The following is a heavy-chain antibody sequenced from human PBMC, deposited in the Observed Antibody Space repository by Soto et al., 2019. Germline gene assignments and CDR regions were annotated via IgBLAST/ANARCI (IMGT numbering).Heavy chain of an antibody. J-gene: IGHJ4*02. CDR2: INPNSGGT. D-gene: IGHD3-9*01. Sequence: GASVKVSCKASGYTFTGYYMHWVRQAPGQGLEWMGWINPNSGGTNYAQKFQGWVTMTRDTSISTAYMELSRLRSDDTAVYYCARNIGLRYFHWFGLDYWGQGTVVTVSS. V-gene: IGHV1-2*04. CDR1: GYTFTGYY. CDR3: ARNIGLRYFHWFGLDY.